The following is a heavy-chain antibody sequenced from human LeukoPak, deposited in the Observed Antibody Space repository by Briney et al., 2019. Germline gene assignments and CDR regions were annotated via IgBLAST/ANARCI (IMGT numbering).Heavy chain of an antibody. V-gene: IGHV3-23*01. CDR2: ISGSGGNT. Sequence: GGSPRLSCAASGFTFSSYAMSWGRQAPGKGLELVSAISGSGGNTYYADSVKGRFTISRDNSKNTLYLQMDSLRAEDTAVYYCAKNPFVGYGSDYFDDWGQGTLVTVSS. CDR3: AKNPFVGYGSDYFDD. J-gene: IGHJ4*02. CDR1: GFTFSSYA. D-gene: IGHD3-10*01.